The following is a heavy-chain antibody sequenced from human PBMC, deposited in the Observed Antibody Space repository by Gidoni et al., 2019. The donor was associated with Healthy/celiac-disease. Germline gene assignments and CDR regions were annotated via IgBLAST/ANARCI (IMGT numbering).Heavy chain of an antibody. V-gene: IGHV3-23*01. D-gene: IGHD3-3*01. Sequence: EVQLLESGGGLVQAGGSLRLYCAAAGVTCSSYAISWVRQAPGKGLEWVSAISGSGGSTSYADSVKGRFTISRDNSKNTLYLQMNSLRAEDTAVYYCAKGSIFGVVMSWFDPWGQGTLVTVSS. J-gene: IGHJ5*02. CDR2: ISGSGGST. CDR3: AKGSIFGVVMSWFDP. CDR1: GVTCSSYA.